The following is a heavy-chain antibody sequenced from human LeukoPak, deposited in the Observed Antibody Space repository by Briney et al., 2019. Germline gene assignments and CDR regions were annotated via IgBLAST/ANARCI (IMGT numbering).Heavy chain of an antibody. CDR1: GFTFSSYS. CDR2: ISSSSSYI. J-gene: IGHJ4*02. D-gene: IGHD1-26*01. CDR3: SALEGARVGN. V-gene: IGHV3-21*01. Sequence: GGSLRLSCAASGFTFSSYSMNWVRQAPGQGLEWVSSISSSSSYIYYADSVKGRFTISRDNANNSLYLQMNSLRAEDTAVYCCSALEGARVGNWGQGTLVTVSS.